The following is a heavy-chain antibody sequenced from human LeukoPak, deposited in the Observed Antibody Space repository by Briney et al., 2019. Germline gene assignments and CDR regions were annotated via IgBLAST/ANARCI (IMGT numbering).Heavy chain of an antibody. CDR2: IRSKANSYAT. D-gene: IGHD3-3*01. V-gene: IGHV3-73*01. CDR1: GFTFSGSA. J-gene: IGHJ4*02. Sequence: GGSLKLSCAASGFTFSGSAMHWVRQASGKGLEWVGRIRSKANSYATAYAASVKGRFTISRDDSKNTAYLQMNSLKTEDTAVYYCTPFDDFWSGYSYYFDYWGQGTLVTVSS. CDR3: TPFDDFWSGYSYYFDY.